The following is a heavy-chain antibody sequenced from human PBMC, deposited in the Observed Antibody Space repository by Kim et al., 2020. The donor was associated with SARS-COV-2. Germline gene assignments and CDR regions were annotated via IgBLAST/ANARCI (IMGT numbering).Heavy chain of an antibody. D-gene: IGHD2-15*01. CDR3: ARNSVVSRYFDY. CDR1: GYTFTSYD. CDR2: MNPNSGST. Sequence: ASVKVSCKASGYTFTSYDINWVRQASGQGLEWMGWMNPNSGSTGSAQKFQGRVTMTRNTSTSTAYMELSSLRPEDTAVYYCARNSVVSRYFDYWGQGTLVTVSS. V-gene: IGHV1-8*01. J-gene: IGHJ4*02.